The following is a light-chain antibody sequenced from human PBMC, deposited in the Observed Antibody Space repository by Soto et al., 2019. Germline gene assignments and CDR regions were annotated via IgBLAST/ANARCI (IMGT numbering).Light chain of an antibody. CDR3: QQYNNLPPDT. CDR2: DAS. V-gene: IGKV3-15*01. CDR1: QSVNNN. Sequence: EIILTQSPASLSVSPGERATLSCRASQSVNNNLAWYQQKPGQAPRLLIYDASTRATGIPGRFRGSGSGTEVTLTITSLQSEDFSVYFCQQYNNLPPDTFGQGTKLEIK. J-gene: IGKJ2*01.